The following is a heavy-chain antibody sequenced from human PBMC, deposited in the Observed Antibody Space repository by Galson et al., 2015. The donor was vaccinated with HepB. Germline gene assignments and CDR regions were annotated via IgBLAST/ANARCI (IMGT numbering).Heavy chain of an antibody. Sequence: SVKVSCKASGYTFTGYYMHWVRQAPGQGLEWMGWINPNSGGTNYAQKFQGRVTMTRDTSISTAYMELSRLRSDDTAVYYCAREVAAAGTPTNDYWGQGTLVTVSS. J-gene: IGHJ4*02. D-gene: IGHD6-13*01. V-gene: IGHV1-2*02. CDR3: AREVAAAGTPTNDY. CDR1: GYTFTGYY. CDR2: INPNSGGT.